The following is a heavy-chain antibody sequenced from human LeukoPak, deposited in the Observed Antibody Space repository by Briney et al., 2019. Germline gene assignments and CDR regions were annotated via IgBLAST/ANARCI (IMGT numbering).Heavy chain of an antibody. D-gene: IGHD1-1*01. CDR1: GFSFRSYS. V-gene: IGHV3-21*01. J-gene: IGHJ4*02. CDR3: ARDRLEGGETFDS. CDR2: ISGSSSYI. Sequence: GGSLRLSCAASGFSFRSYSMDWVRQAPGKGLEWVSSISGSSSYISYADYVKGRLTISRDNAENSLFLQMNSLRPEDTAVYFCARDRLEGGETFDSWGQGTLVTVSS.